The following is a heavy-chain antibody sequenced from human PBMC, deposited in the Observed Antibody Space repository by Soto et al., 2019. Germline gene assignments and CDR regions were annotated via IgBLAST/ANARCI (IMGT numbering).Heavy chain of an antibody. J-gene: IGHJ4*02. V-gene: IGHV1-69*02. D-gene: IGHD1-7*01. CDR3: AGRSSGTTHTQIDY. CDR2: IIPILGIA. Sequence: QVQLVQSGAEVKKPGSSVKVSCKASGGTFSSYTISWVRQAPGQGLEWMGRIIPILGIANYAQKFQGRVTRTAAKSTSTAYMELSSLRSEDTAVYYCAGRSSGTTHTQIDYWGQGTLVTVSS. CDR1: GGTFSSYT.